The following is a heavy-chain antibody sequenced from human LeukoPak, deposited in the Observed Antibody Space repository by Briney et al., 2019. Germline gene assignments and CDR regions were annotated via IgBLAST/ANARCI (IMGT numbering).Heavy chain of an antibody. CDR1: GYTFTGYY. J-gene: IGHJ5*02. Sequence: ASVKVSCKPSGYTFTGYYMHWVRQAPGQGLEWMGRINPNSGATNYAQKLQGRVTMTTDTSTSTAYMELRSLRSDDTAVYYCARGQRIAARSWFDPWGQGTLVTVSS. CDR2: INPNSGAT. V-gene: IGHV1-2*06. D-gene: IGHD6-6*01. CDR3: ARGQRIAARSWFDP.